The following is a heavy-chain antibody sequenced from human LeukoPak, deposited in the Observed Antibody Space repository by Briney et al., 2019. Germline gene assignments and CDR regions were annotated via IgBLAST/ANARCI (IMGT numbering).Heavy chain of an antibody. J-gene: IGHJ6*03. V-gene: IGHV1-46*01. Sequence: ASVKVSCKASGYTFTSYYMHWVRQAPGQGLEWMGIINPSGGSTSYAQKFQGRVTMTRDTSISTAYMELSRLRSDDTAVYYCARGPGCSSTSCYGFPRYYYYMDVWGKGTTVTVSS. D-gene: IGHD2-2*01. CDR1: GYTFTSYY. CDR2: INPSGGST. CDR3: ARGPGCSSTSCYGFPRYYYYMDV.